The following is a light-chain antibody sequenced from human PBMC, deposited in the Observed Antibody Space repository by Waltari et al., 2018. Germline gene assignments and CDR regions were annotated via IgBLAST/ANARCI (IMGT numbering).Light chain of an antibody. CDR2: WAS. V-gene: IGKV4-1*01. CDR1: QSVLYSSNNKNY. Sequence: DIVMTPSPDSLAGSLGERADIKRKSSQSVLYSSNNKNYLAWYQQKPGQPPKLLIYWASTRESGVPDRFSGSGSGTDFTLTISSLQAEDVAVYYCQQYYSTPSFGQGTKVEIK. CDR3: QQYYSTPS. J-gene: IGKJ1*01.